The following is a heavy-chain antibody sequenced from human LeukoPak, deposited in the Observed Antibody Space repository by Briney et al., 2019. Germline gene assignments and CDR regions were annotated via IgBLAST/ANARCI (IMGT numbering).Heavy chain of an antibody. CDR3: ARERPGSASAFDS. CDR2: INQGGGER. J-gene: IGHJ4*02. V-gene: IGHV3-7*01. Sequence: PGGSLSLSCAASGFISNFWMSWVRQAPGKGLEWVANINQGGGERFYVDSVKGRVTISRDNAKNSLHLEMNSLRAEDTAVYYCARERPGSASAFDSSGQGTLVTVSS. D-gene: IGHD6-25*01. CDR1: GFISNFW.